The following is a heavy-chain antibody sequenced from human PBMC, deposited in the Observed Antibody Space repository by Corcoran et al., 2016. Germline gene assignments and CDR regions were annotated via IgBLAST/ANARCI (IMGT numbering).Heavy chain of an antibody. Sequence: EVQLVQSGAEVKKPGESLKISCKGSGYSFTSYWIGWVRQMPGKGPEWMGIIYPGDSDTRYSPSFQGQVTISADKSISTAYLQWSSLKASDTAMYYCARWNRGYPGYSSSWYGSDYWGQGTLVTVSS. CDR1: GYSFTSYW. D-gene: IGHD6-13*01. J-gene: IGHJ4*02. CDR2: IYPGDSDT. V-gene: IGHV5-51*01. CDR3: ARWNRGYPGYSSSWYGSDY.